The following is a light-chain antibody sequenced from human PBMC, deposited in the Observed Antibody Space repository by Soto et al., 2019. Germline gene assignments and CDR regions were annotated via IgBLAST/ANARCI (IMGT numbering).Light chain of an antibody. Sequence: QSALAQPASVSGSPGQSITISCTATSSDVGGYNYVSWYQQHPGKAPKLMIYEVSNRPSGVSNRFSGSKSGNTASLTISGLQAVDEADYYCTSYTSISLYAFGNGTKVTVL. CDR2: EVS. J-gene: IGLJ1*01. CDR1: SSDVGGYNY. CDR3: TSYTSISLYA. V-gene: IGLV2-14*01.